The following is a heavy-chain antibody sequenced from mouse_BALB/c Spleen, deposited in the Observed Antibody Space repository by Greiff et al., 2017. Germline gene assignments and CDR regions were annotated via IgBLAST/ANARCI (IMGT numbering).Heavy chain of an antibody. CDR3: ARGGGSSYGDAMDY. J-gene: IGHJ4*01. CDR2: ISDGGSYT. CDR1: GFTFSSYG. V-gene: IGHV5-4*02. D-gene: IGHD1-1*01. Sequence: EVQLQQSGGDLVKPGGSLKLSCAASGFTFSSYGMYWVRQTPEKRLEWVATISDGGSYTYYPDSVKGRFTISRDNAKNNLYLQMSSLKSEDTAMYYCARGGGSSYGDAMDYWGQGTSVTVSS.